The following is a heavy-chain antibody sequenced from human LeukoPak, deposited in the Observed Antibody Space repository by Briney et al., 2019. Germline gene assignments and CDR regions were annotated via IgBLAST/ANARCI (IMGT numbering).Heavy chain of an antibody. CDR2: ISSSSSDI. CDR1: GFTFSSYS. Sequence: GGSLRLSCAASGFTFSSYSMNWVRQAPGKGLEWVSYISSSSSDIYYAASVKGRFTISRDNAKNSLYLQMNSLRDEDTAVYYCARDKDIVATSYFDYWGQGTLVTVSS. J-gene: IGHJ4*02. CDR3: ARDKDIVATSYFDY. V-gene: IGHV3-48*02. D-gene: IGHD5-12*01.